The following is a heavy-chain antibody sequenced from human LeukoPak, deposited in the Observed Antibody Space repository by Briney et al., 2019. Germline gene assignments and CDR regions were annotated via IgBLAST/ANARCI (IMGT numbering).Heavy chain of an antibody. CDR2: ISGSGGST. CDR3: AKDTGGLYYDFWSGYYSESYYFDY. J-gene: IGHJ4*02. V-gene: IGHV3-23*01. D-gene: IGHD3-3*01. CDR1: GFTFSSYA. Sequence: GGSLRLSCAASGFTFSSYAMSWVRQAPGKGLEWVSAISGSGGSTYYADSVKGRFTISRDNSKNTLYLQMNSLRAEDTAVYYCAKDTGGLYYDFWSGYYSESYYFDYWGQGTLVTVSS.